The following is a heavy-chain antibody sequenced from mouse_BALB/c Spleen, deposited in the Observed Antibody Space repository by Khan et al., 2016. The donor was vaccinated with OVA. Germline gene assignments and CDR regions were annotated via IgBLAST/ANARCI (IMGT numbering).Heavy chain of an antibody. J-gene: IGHJ3*01. CDR2: IIYTGYT. D-gene: IGHD2-14*01. CDR1: GDSITSGY. CDR3: ARSTYRYAFVY. Sequence: EVQLQESGPSLVKPSQTLSLTCSVTGDSITSGYWNWIRKFPGNKLEYMGYIIYTGYTYYNPSLKSRIPITRHTSEYQYYLPLSSVTDEDTATYYCARSTYRYAFVYWGQGTLVTVSA. V-gene: IGHV3-8*02.